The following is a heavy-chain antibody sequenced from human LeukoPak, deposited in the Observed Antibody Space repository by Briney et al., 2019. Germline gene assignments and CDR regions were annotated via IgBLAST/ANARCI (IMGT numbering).Heavy chain of an antibody. CDR2: IVVGSGNT. D-gene: IGHD5-18*01. V-gene: IGHV1-58*01. CDR1: GFTFSSSA. J-gene: IGHJ4*02. CDR3: AAPSRIQLDY. Sequence: SVKVSFKASGFTFSSSAVQWVRQARGRRLEWIGWIVVGSGNTNYAQKFQERVTITRDVSTSTAYMELTSLRSEDTAVYYCAAPSRIQLDYWGQGTLVTVSS.